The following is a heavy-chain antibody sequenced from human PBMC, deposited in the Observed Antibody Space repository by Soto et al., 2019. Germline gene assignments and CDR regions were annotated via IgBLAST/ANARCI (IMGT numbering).Heavy chain of an antibody. CDR1: GGPISSNY. D-gene: IGHD6-13*01. Sequence: SETLSLTCTVSGGPISSNYWTWIRQPPGKGLEWIGYVYNSGSTTYNPSLKSRVTISEDTSKSQFSLKVNSMTAADTAAYYCARYRRGAVAGYTLDNWGQGILVTVS. J-gene: IGHJ4*02. V-gene: IGHV4-59*01. CDR3: ARYRRGAVAGYTLDN. CDR2: VYNSGST.